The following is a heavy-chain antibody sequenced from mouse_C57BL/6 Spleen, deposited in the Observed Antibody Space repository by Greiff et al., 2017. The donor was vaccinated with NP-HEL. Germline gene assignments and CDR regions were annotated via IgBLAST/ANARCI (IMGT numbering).Heavy chain of an antibody. Sequence: EVQGVESGGGLVKPGGSLKLSCAASGFTFSDYGMHWVRQAPEKGLEWVAYISSGSSTIYYADTVKGRFTISRDNAKNTLCLQMTSLRSEDTAMYYCARTPFYYDYQAWFAYWGQGTLVTVSA. J-gene: IGHJ3*01. V-gene: IGHV5-17*01. CDR2: ISSGSSTI. CDR3: ARTPFYYDYQAWFAY. CDR1: GFTFSDYG. D-gene: IGHD2-4*01.